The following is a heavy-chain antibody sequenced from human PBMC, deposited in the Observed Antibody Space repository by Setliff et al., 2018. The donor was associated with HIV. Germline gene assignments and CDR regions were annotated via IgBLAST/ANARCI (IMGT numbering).Heavy chain of an antibody. Sequence: PGGSLRLSCAASGFTFSSYAMSWVRQAPGKGLEWVSGISGNGGSTYYADSVKGRFTISRDNSKNTLNLQMNSLRAEDTAVYYCGKVLLFGVDVFDIWGQGTMVTVSS. J-gene: IGHJ3*02. CDR2: ISGNGGST. CDR3: GKVLLFGVDVFDI. D-gene: IGHD3-10*02. CDR1: GFTFSSYA. V-gene: IGHV3-23*01.